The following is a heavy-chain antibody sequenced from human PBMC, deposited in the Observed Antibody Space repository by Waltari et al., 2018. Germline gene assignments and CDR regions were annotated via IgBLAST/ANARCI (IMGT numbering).Heavy chain of an antibody. CDR1: GFPFSGSS. CDR3: ARDRDGWGYFDY. CDR2: ISSSSSYI. V-gene: IGHV3-21*01. D-gene: IGHD6-19*01. J-gene: IGHJ4*02. Sequence: EVQLVESGGGLVKPGGSLRLSCAASGFPFSGSSMNWVRQAPGKGLEWVSSISSSSSYIYYADSVKGRFTISRDNAKNSLYLQMNSLRAEDTAVYYCARDRDGWGYFDYWGQGTLVTVSS.